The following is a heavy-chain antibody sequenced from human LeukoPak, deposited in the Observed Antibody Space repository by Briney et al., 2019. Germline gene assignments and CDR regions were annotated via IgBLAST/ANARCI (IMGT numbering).Heavy chain of an antibody. V-gene: IGHV3-74*01. CDR2: INRDVSST. CDR3: ARDARIAAAGQKGY. J-gene: IGHJ4*02. D-gene: IGHD6-13*01. CDR1: GLTFSSYW. Sequence: PGGPLRLSCAASGLTFSSYWMHWVRQAPRKGLVWVSRINRDVSSTTYADSVKGRFTISRDNAKNTLYLQMNSLRAEDTAVYYCARDARIAAAGQKGYWGQGTLVTVSS.